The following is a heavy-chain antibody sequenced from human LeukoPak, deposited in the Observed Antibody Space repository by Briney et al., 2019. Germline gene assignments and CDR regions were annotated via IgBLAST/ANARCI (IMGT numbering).Heavy chain of an antibody. CDR1: GYTFTSYD. V-gene: IGHV1-8*01. CDR2: MNPNTGNT. CDR3: ARARDYVWGSYRYQGWFDP. J-gene: IGHJ5*02. D-gene: IGHD3-16*02. Sequence: ASVKVSCKASGYTFTSYDINWVRQATGQELEWMGWMNPNTGNTGYAQKFQGRVTMTRNTSISTAYMELSSLRSEDTAVYYCARARDYVWGSYRYQGWFDPWGQGTLVTVSS.